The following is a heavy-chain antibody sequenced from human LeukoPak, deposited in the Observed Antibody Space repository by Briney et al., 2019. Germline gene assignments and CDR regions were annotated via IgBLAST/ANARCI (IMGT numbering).Heavy chain of an antibody. V-gene: IGHV6-1*01. Sequence: SQTLSLTCAISGDSVSSNSAAWNWIRQSPSRGLEWLGRTYYRSKWYNEYAASVKSRISINPDTSRNQFSLQLNSVTPEDTAVYYCAGDPDGGGWFDIDYWGQGTLVTVSS. CDR3: AGDPDGGGWFDIDY. D-gene: IGHD6-19*01. J-gene: IGHJ4*02. CDR2: TYYRSKWYN. CDR1: GDSVSSNSAA.